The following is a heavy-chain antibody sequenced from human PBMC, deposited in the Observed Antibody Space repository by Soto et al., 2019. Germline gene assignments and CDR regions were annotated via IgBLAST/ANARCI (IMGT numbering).Heavy chain of an antibody. D-gene: IGHD6-13*01. CDR1: GLIFNDHA. Sequence: PGGSLRLSCEASGLIFNDHAMSWVRPAPGKGLQWVPAISGNGIATYYADSVQGRFTISRDNSKNTLYLQMNRLRADDTAVYYCATDAIGGVRITNSWCGHW. CDR2: ISGNGIAT. J-gene: IGHJ1*01. V-gene: IGHV3-23*01. CDR3: ATDAIGGVRITNSWCGH.